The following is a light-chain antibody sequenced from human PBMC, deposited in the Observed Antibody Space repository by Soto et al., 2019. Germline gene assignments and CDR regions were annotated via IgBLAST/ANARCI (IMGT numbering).Light chain of an antibody. V-gene: IGLV1-40*01. CDR1: SSNIGAGYD. J-gene: IGLJ3*02. CDR2: GNN. Sequence: QSVLTQPPSVSGAPGQRVTISRTGSSSNIGAGYDVHWYQQLPGTAPKLLVYGNNNRPSGVPDRFSGSKSGTSASLAITGLQAEDEGDYYCQSYDSNLSGVFGGGTKLTVL. CDR3: QSYDSNLSGV.